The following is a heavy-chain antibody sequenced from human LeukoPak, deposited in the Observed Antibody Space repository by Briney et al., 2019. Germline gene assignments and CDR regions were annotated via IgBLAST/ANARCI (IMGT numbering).Heavy chain of an antibody. D-gene: IGHD2-2*01. J-gene: IGHJ6*02. Sequence: ASVKVSCKASGYTFTSYDINWVRQATGQGLEWMGWMNPNSGNTGYAQKFQGRVTMTRNTSISTAYMELSSLRSEDTAVYYCATVPARRRPYYYYGMDVWGQGTTVTVSS. V-gene: IGHV1-8*01. CDR3: ATVPARRRPYYYYGMDV. CDR1: GYTFTSYD. CDR2: MNPNSGNT.